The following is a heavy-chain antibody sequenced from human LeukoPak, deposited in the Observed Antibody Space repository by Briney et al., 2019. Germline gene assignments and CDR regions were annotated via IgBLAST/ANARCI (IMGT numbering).Heavy chain of an antibody. CDR3: AKAHWSGYYGERG. V-gene: IGHV3-30*18. CDR2: ISYDGSNK. Sequence: PGGSLRLSCAASGFTFSSYGMHWVRQAPGKGLEWVAVISYDGSNKYYADSVKGRFTISRDNSKNTLYLQMNSLRAEDTAVYYCAKAHWSGYYGERGWGQGTLVTVSS. J-gene: IGHJ4*02. CDR1: GFTFSSYG. D-gene: IGHD3-3*01.